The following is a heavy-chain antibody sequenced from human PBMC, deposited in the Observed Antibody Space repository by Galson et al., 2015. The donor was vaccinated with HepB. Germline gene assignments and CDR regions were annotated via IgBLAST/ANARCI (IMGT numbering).Heavy chain of an antibody. D-gene: IGHD2-15*01. CDR3: FRRGYCSGGGCYTANYYYGMDV. CDR1: GGSVSSGAYY. J-gene: IGHJ6*02. CDR2: IYNSGST. Sequence: TLSLTCNVSGGSVSSGAYYWSWIRPHPDKGLEWIGYIYNSGSTYYNPSLKSRVTISVDTTKNQFSLKLNSVTAADTAVYYCFRRGYCSGGGCYTANYYYGMDVWGQGTTVTVSS. V-gene: IGHV4-31*03.